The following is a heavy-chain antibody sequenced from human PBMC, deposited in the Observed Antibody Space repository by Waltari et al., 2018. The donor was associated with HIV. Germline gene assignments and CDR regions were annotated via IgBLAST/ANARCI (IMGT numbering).Heavy chain of an antibody. CDR1: GFTFNSRG. J-gene: IGHJ3*01. CDR2: ISSKGNEA. Sequence: QVHLVESGGGVVQPGRSLGLSCAASGFTFNSRGVHWVRQAPGKGLAWVAFISSKGNEAYYGQSVKGRFTISRDESTNTVYLQMNSLRADDTAIYYCAKESDAFDVWGQGTMDIVSS. V-gene: IGHV3-30*18. CDR3: AKESDAFDV.